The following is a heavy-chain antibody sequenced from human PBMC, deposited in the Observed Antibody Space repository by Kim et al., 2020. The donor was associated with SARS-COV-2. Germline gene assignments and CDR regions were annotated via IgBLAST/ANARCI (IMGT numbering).Heavy chain of an antibody. V-gene: IGHV1-18*01. CDR3: ARPRYCSSTSCYKNAFDI. CDR1: GYTFTSYG. CDR2: ISAYNGNT. J-gene: IGHJ3*02. Sequence: ASVKVSCKASGYTFTSYGISWVRQAPGQGLEWMGWISAYNGNTNYTQKLQGRVTMTTDTSTSTAYMELRSLRSDDTAVYYCARPRYCSSTSCYKNAFDIWGQGTMVTVSS. D-gene: IGHD2-2*02.